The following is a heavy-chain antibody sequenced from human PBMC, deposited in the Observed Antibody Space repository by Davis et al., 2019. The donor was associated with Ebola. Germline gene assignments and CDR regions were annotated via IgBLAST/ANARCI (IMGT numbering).Heavy chain of an antibody. J-gene: IGHJ6*02. CDR3: ARDLKQPPPSYYYGMDV. Sequence: PGGSLRLSCTASGLTFGDYAMNWVRRAPGKGLEWVGFIRSKAYGGKAQYAASVKGGFTISRDDSKSIVYLQMNSLKTEDTAVYYCARDLKQPPPSYYYGMDVWGQGTTVTVSS. D-gene: IGHD6-13*01. CDR2: IRSKAYGGKA. CDR1: GLTFGDYA. V-gene: IGHV3-49*04.